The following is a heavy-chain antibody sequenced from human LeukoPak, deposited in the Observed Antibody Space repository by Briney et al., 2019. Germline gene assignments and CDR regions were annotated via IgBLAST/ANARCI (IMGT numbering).Heavy chain of an antibody. CDR1: GYSFTSYW. Sequence: GESLKISGKGSGYSFTSYWIGWVRQMPGKGLEWMGIIYPGDSDTRYSPSFQGQVTISADKSISTAYLQWSSLKASDTAMYYCARLMYYYYDSTGYHYHFDYWGQGTLVTVSS. CDR3: ARLMYYYYDSTGYHYHFDY. CDR2: IYPGDSDT. V-gene: IGHV5-51*01. J-gene: IGHJ4*02. D-gene: IGHD3-22*01.